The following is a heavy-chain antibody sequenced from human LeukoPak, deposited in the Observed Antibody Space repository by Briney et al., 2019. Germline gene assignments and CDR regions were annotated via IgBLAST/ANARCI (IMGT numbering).Heavy chain of an antibody. CDR2: ISWNSGSI. Sequence: PGGSLRLSCAASGFTFDDYAMHWVRQGPGKGLEWVSGISWNSGSIGYADSVKGRFTISRDNAKNSVSLQMNSLRAEDTAVYYCASGSYGSGFYYFYYMDVWGKGTTVTVSS. D-gene: IGHD3-10*01. V-gene: IGHV3-9*01. J-gene: IGHJ6*03. CDR1: GFTFDDYA. CDR3: ASGSYGSGFYYFYYMDV.